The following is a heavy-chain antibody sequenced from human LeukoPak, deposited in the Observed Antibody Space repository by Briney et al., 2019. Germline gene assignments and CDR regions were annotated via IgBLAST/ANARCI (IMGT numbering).Heavy chain of an antibody. V-gene: IGHV4-59*08. CDR1: GGSISSYF. Sequence: SETLSLTCTVSGGSISSYFWAWIRHPPGKGLEWIGYIYYSGNINYNPSLKSRVTISVDTSKNQCSLRRSSVTAADTAVYYCARQAGTIGWFDPWGQGTLVTVSS. D-gene: IGHD6-13*01. J-gene: IGHJ5*02. CDR3: ARQAGTIGWFDP. CDR2: IYYSGNI.